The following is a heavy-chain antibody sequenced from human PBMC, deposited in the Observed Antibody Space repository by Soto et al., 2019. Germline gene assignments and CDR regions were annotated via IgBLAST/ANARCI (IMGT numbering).Heavy chain of an antibody. CDR2: IFYNGST. CDR3: ARTGGPIWSGSYIDS. V-gene: IGHV4-4*02. CDR1: GGSITSTW. Sequence: SETLSLTCAVSGGSITSTWWSWVSQPPGKGLEWIGDIFYNGSTNYNPSLRSRVTMSLDTSKNQFSLKLSSVTAVDTAVYYCARTGGPIWSGSYIDSWGQGTLVTVPS. J-gene: IGHJ4*02. D-gene: IGHD3-3*01.